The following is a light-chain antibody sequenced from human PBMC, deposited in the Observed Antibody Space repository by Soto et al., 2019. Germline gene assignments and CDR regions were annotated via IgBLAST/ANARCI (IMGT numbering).Light chain of an antibody. Sequence: QSLLRQPRSVSGAPGQSVTISCTGTSGDVGGSNHVSWYQHHPGQAPKFLIYDVTKRPSGVPDRFSGSKSGNTASLTISGLQAEDEADSYCCSAAGTYTFVFGTGTKVTVL. CDR3: CSAAGTYTFV. J-gene: IGLJ1*01. CDR2: DVT. CDR1: SGDVGGSNH. V-gene: IGLV2-11*01.